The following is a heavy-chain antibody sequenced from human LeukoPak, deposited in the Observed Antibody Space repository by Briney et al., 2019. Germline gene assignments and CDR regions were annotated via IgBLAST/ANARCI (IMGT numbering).Heavy chain of an antibody. Sequence: GGSLRLSCAASGFTFSSYGMHWVRQAPGKGLEWVAVISYDGSNKYSADSVKGRFTISRDNSKNTLYLQMNSLRDEDTAVYHCARDRGYGYSFADYWGQGTLVTVSS. CDR1: GFTFSSYG. CDR2: ISYDGSNK. CDR3: ARDRGYGYSFADY. V-gene: IGHV3-30*03. J-gene: IGHJ4*02. D-gene: IGHD5-18*01.